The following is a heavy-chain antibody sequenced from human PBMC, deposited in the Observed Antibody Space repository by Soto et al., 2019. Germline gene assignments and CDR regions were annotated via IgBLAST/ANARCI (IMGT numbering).Heavy chain of an antibody. V-gene: IGHV1-8*01. J-gene: IGHJ4*02. D-gene: IGHD6-19*01. CDR2: MNPNNGDT. CDR1: GYTFTSYD. CDR3: ARRAVAGTFDRGWARSFDS. Sequence: QVHLVQSGAAVKKPGASVKVSCKASGYTFTSYDINWVRQATGQGLEWMGWMNPNNGDTGYAQKFQARVTMTRNTSISTAYMELSSLRSEDTAVYDCARRAVAGTFDRGWARSFDSWGQGTLVTVSS.